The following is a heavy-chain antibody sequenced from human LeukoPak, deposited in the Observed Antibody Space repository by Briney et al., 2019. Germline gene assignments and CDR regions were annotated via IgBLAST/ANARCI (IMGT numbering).Heavy chain of an antibody. D-gene: IGHD1-26*01. Sequence: GGSLRLSCAASGFTVSSNYMSWVRQAPGKGLEWVSVIYSGGSTYYADSVKGRFTISRDNSKNTLYLQMNSLRAEDTAVYYCARGEVDPWDRGAFDIWGQGTMVTVSS. J-gene: IGHJ3*02. CDR1: GFTVSSNY. V-gene: IGHV3-53*01. CDR2: IYSGGST. CDR3: ARGEVDPWDRGAFDI.